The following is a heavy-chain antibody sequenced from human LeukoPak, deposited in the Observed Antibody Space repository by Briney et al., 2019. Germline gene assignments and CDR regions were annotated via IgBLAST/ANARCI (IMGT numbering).Heavy chain of an antibody. CDR3: ARYRGSRVGATGWFDP. J-gene: IGHJ5*02. CDR2: IYTSGST. V-gene: IGHV4-4*07. D-gene: IGHD1-26*01. Sequence: MSSETLSLTCTVSGGSISSYYWSWIRQPAGKGLEWIGRIYTSGSTNYNPSLKSRVTMSVDTSKNQFSLELSSVTAADTAVYYCARYRGSRVGATGWFDPWGQGTLVTVSS. CDR1: GGSISSYY.